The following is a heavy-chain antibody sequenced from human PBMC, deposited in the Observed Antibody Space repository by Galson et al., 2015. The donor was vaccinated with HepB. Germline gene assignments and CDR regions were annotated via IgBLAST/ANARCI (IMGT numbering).Heavy chain of an antibody. CDR2: ISSSSTYI. CDR3: ARGPGLEFDY. CDR1: GFTFSSYS. D-gene: IGHD5/OR15-5a*01. V-gene: IGHV3-21*01. Sequence: SLRLSCAASGFTFSSYSMNWVRRAPGKGLEWVSSISSSSTYIYYADSVKGRFTISRDNAKNSLYLQMNSLRAEDTAMYYCARGPGLEFDYWGQGTLVTVSS. J-gene: IGHJ4*02.